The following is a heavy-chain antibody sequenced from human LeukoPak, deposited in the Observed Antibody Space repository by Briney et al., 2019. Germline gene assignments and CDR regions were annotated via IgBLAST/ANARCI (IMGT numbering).Heavy chain of an antibody. V-gene: IGHV3-53*01. CDR2: IYSGGST. CDR1: GFTVSSNY. Sequence: GGSLRLSCAASGFTVSSNYMSWVRQAPGKGLEWVSVIYSGGSTYYADSVKGRFTISRDNSKNTLYLQMNSLRAEDTAVYYCARVSTMIVVVTRSYYMDVWGKRDHGHHLL. J-gene: IGHJ6*03. CDR3: ARVSTMIVVVTRSYYMDV. D-gene: IGHD3-22*01.